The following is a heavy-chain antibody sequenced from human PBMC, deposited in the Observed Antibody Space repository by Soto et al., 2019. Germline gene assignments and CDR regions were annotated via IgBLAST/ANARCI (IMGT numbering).Heavy chain of an antibody. CDR1: GFRFSDHS. CDR2: VSSSGDTT. Sequence: ESGGGLVSPGGSLTLSCVGSGFRFSDHSMHWVRRAPGTGLQWLSYVSSSGDTTHYADSVRGRFTVSRDNAKNSVFLRMDSLRDDDTAMYYCARLPKVSLVTAWGQGTLVTVSS. V-gene: IGHV3-48*02. D-gene: IGHD2-21*02. J-gene: IGHJ4*02. CDR3: ARLPKVSLVTA.